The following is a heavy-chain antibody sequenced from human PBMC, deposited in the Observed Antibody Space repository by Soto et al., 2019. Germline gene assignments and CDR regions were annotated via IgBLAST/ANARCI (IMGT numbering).Heavy chain of an antibody. CDR1: GFSVGGNP. CDR2: IHTGGST. V-gene: IGHV3-53*01. J-gene: IGHJ4*02. D-gene: IGHD1-1*01. CDR3: ASVVNDDS. Sequence: VKLVQSGGGLMQPGGSLRLSCAASGFSVGGNPMTWVRQAPGKGLEWVAVIHTGGSTFYADSVKGRFTISRDNSQNTVFLQMNSLNVGDTAIYFCASVVNDDSWGQGALVTVSS.